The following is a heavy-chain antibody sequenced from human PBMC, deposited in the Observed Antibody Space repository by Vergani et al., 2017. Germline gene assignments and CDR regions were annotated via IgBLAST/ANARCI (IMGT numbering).Heavy chain of an antibody. CDR1: GFTFTSYA. V-gene: IGHV3-30*02. CDR2: IQKDGIDK. J-gene: IGHJ4*02. Sequence: VRLLESGGGLVQPGGSLRLSCVGSGFTFTSYAMNWVRQAPGKGLEWVAFIQKDGIDKFYADSVRGRFTISRDISKNTLYLEMNSLSAEDTALYHCVKDHPVFDEWGRGTLVSVS. CDR3: VKDHPVFDE.